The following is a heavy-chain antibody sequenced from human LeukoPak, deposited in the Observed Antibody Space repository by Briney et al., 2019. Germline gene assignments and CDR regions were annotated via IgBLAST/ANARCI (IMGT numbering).Heavy chain of an antibody. CDR3: ARDRSPEGYYDSSHWDYYHGMDV. J-gene: IGHJ6*02. CDR1: GGSISSYY. Sequence: SETLSLTCTVSGGSISSYYWSWIRQPPGKGLEWIGYIYYSGSTNYNPSLKSRVTISVDTSKNQFSLNLSSVTAADTAMYYCARDRSPEGYYDSSHWDYYHGMDVWGQGTTVTISS. D-gene: IGHD3-22*01. CDR2: IYYSGST. V-gene: IGHV4-59*01.